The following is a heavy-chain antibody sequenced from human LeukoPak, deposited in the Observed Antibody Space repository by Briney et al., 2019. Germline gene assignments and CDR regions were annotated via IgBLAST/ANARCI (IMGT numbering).Heavy chain of an antibody. D-gene: IGHD1-26*01. Sequence: GGSLRLSCAASGFTFSGHWLHWVRQAPGKGLVWVSRINSDGSTTTYADSVKGRFTISRDNANNTLYLQMDSLRAEDTAVYYCARESDCGSYRDDYWGQGTLVTVFS. J-gene: IGHJ4*02. CDR3: ARESDCGSYRDDY. CDR1: GFTFSGHW. CDR2: INSDGSTT. V-gene: IGHV3-74*01.